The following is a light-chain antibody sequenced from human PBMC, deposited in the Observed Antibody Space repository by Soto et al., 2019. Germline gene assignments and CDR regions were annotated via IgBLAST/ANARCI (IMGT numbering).Light chain of an antibody. J-gene: IGLJ1*01. V-gene: IGLV2-14*01. CDR3: SSYTSSTTYG. CDR1: SSDVGGYKY. CDR2: DVS. Sequence: QSVLTQPASVSGSPGQSITISCTGTSSDVGGYKYVSWYQQHPGKAPKLLIYDVSNRPSGVFNRFSGSKSGNTASLTISGLQAEDEADYYCSSYTSSTTYGFGTGTKVTVL.